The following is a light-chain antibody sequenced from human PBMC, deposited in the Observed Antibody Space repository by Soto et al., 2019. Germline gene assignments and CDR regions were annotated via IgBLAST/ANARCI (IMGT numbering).Light chain of an antibody. V-gene: IGKV3-15*01. J-gene: IGKJ1*01. CDR3: QQYGSSPT. CDR1: QSISDT. CDR2: GAS. Sequence: EIVMTQSPATLSVSPGGRATLSCRASQSISDTLAWYQQKPGQAPRLLIHGASTRATGFPARFSGSGSGTDFTLTISGLEPEDFAVYYCQQYGSSPTFSQGTKVDIK.